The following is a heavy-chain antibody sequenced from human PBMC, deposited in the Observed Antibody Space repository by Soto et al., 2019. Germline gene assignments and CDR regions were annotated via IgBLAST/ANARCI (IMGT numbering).Heavy chain of an antibody. D-gene: IGHD2-8*02. J-gene: IGHJ3*02. Sequence: QVQLQESGPGLVKASETLSLTCSVSGDSVSSLSYYWSWIRQTPARTLEWIGYIYSTGSTAYNPSLKSRVTISVDTSKNTFSLNLTSVTAADTAVYYCARTRTTGLRLRSFDIWGQGTMVTVSS. CDR3: ARTRTTGLRLRSFDI. CDR2: IYSTGST. CDR1: GDSVSSLSYY. V-gene: IGHV4-61*01.